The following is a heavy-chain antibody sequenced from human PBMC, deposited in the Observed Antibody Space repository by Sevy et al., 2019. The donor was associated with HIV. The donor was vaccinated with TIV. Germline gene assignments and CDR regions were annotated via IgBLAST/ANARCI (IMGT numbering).Heavy chain of an antibody. CDR3: ASPGTKGFDP. CDR2: IKQDGSDK. CDR1: GFTFSSYW. D-gene: IGHD2-8*01. Sequence: GGSLRLSCAASGFTFSSYWMSWVRQAPGKGLEWVANIKQDGSDKYYVDSVKSRFTISRDNAKNSLYLQMNSLRVEETAVYYCASPGTKGFDPWGQGTLVTVSS. J-gene: IGHJ5*02. V-gene: IGHV3-7*03.